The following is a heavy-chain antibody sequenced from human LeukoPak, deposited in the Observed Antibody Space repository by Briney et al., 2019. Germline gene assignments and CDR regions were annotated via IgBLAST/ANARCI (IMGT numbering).Heavy chain of an antibody. V-gene: IGHV1-69*05. CDR3: ARRSDSSGYHDAFDI. D-gene: IGHD3-22*01. CDR1: GGTFSSYA. Sequence: GASVKVSCKASGGTFSSYAISWVRQAPGQGLEWIGRIIPIFGTANYAQKFQGRVTITTDESTSTAYMELSSLRSEDTAVYYCARRSDSSGYHDAFDIWGQGTMVTVSS. J-gene: IGHJ3*02. CDR2: IIPIFGTA.